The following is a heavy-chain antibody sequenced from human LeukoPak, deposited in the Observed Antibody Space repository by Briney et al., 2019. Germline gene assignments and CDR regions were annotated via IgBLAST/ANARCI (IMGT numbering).Heavy chain of an antibody. CDR1: GYTFADYF. CDR2: INANSGGT. J-gene: IGHJ4*02. CDR3: ARDRSSTPNWEFDY. D-gene: IGHD1-26*01. Sequence: ASVKVSCKTSGYTFADYFIDWVRQAPGQGLEWIGRINANSGGTEYEQKFQGRVTMTRDTSISTAYVEVNWLISDDTAIYYCARDRSSTPNWEFDYWGQGTLVTVSS. V-gene: IGHV1-2*06.